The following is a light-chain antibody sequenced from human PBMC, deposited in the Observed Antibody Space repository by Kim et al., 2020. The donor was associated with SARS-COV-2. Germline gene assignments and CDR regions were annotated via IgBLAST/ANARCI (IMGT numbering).Light chain of an antibody. CDR1: SLRSNY. CDR2: GRN. Sequence: ALGQTAKITCQGDSLRSNYATWYQQKPGQAPVLVSYGRNRRPTGIPDRFSGSSSGSTASLTITGAQAGDEADYFCSFRDNGRNLVLFGGGTQLTVL. V-gene: IGLV3-19*01. J-gene: IGLJ2*01. CDR3: SFRDNGRNLVL.